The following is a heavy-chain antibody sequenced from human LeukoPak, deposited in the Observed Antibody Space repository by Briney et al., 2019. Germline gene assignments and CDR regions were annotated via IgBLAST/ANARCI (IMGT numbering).Heavy chain of an antibody. Sequence: GGSLRLYCVGSGFTFSTSWMTWVRQAPGKGLEWVGRVKSMSAGGTGEYSAPVDGRFFISRDDSRNTAYLQMNSLKTDDTAVYYCVTDSGWGCSTPSCYRVHWGQGTLVTVSS. V-gene: IGHV3-15*01. CDR3: VTDSGWGCSTPSCYRVH. J-gene: IGHJ4*02. CDR1: GFTFSTSW. D-gene: IGHD2-2*01. CDR2: VKSMSAGGTG.